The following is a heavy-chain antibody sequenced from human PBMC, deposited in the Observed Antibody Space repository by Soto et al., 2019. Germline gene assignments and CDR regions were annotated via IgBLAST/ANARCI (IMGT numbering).Heavy chain of an antibody. J-gene: IGHJ4*02. CDR2: IIPLFGTP. D-gene: IGHD1-26*01. V-gene: IGHV1-69*06. Sequence: QVQLVQSGAEVKKPGSSVKVSCKASGGTFSNYAINWVRQAPGQGLEWMGGIIPLFGTPNYAQKFQGKVTFTANKSTSTAYMELRSLRSDDTAVYYCARGWETVGTTTPFAYWGQGTLVTVSS. CDR3: ARGWETVGTTTPFAY. CDR1: GGTFSNYA.